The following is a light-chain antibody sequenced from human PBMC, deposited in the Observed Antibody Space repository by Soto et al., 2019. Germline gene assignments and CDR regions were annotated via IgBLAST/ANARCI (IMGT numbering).Light chain of an antibody. CDR3: LHDFSYPRT. CDR2: GAS. J-gene: IGKJ1*01. V-gene: IGKV1-6*01. Sequence: AVQLTQSPSSLSASVGDRVTITCRASPGIRTDLGWYQQSPGKAPKVLIVGASTLQSGVPSRFSGSGSGTDFSLTISSLQPEDSATYYCLHDFSYPRTFGQVTKVEIK. CDR1: PGIRTD.